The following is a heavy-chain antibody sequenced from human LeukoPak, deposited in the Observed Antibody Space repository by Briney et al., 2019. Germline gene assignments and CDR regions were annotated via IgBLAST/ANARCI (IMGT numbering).Heavy chain of an antibody. CDR3: ARDPPPNIVGADNWFDP. CDR2: IWYDGSNK. V-gene: IGHV3-33*01. D-gene: IGHD1-26*01. CDR1: GYTFSSYG. J-gene: IGHJ5*02. Sequence: GGSLRLSCAASGYTFSSYGMHWVRQAPGKGLGWVAVIWYDGSNKYYADSVKGRFTISRDNSENTLYLQMNSLRAEDTAVYYCARDPPPNIVGADNWFDPWGQGTLVTVSS.